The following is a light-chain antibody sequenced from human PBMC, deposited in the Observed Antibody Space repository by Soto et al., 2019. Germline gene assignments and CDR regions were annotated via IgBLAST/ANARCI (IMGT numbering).Light chain of an antibody. Sequence: EIVLTQPPGTLSLSPGERATLSCRASQSVSSNYLAWYQQKPGQAPRLLIYGASSRATGIPDRFSGSGSGTDFTLTISRLEPEDFVVYYCQQYGSSPLTFGGGTKVEIK. CDR1: QSVSSNY. J-gene: IGKJ4*01. V-gene: IGKV3-20*01. CDR3: QQYGSSPLT. CDR2: GAS.